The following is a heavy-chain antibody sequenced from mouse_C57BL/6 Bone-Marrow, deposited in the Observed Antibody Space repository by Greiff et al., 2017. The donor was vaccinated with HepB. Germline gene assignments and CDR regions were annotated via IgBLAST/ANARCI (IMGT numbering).Heavy chain of an antibody. CDR1: GYTFTSYW. V-gene: IGHV1-52*01. J-gene: IGHJ2*01. Sequence: VQLQQPGAELVRPGSSVKLSCKASGYTFTSYWMHWVKQRPIQGLEWIGNIDPSDSETRYNQKFKDKATLTVDKSSSTAYMQLSSLTSEDSAVYYCASMVTTEGYYFDYWGQGTTLTVSS. CDR3: ASMVTTEGYYFDY. D-gene: IGHD2-2*01. CDR2: IDPSDSET.